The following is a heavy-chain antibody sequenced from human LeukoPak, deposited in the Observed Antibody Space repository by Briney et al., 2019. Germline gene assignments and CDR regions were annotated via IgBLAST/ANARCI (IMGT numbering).Heavy chain of an antibody. CDR1: GFTFSAYA. V-gene: IGHV3-23*01. CDR2: ISTSGDRT. D-gene: IGHD1-26*01. Sequence: GGSLRLSCAASGFTFSAYAMTWVRQAPGKGLEWVSGISTSGDRTYYADSVKGRFTISRDNSKNTLYLQMSSLRAEDTAEYYCARSAVGTSCCTAVDYWGQGTLVTVSS. CDR3: ARSAVGTSCCTAVDY. J-gene: IGHJ4*02.